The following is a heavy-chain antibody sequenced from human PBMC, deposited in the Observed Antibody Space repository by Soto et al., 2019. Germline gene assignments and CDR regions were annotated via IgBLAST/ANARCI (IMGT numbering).Heavy chain of an antibody. Sequence: QVQLVQSGAEVKKPGASVKVSCKASGYTFTSYGISWVRQAPGQGLEWMGWISAYNGNTNYAQKLQGRVTMTTDTSTSTAYMELRSLRSADTAVYYCARVGGSSSWYSETTYYYGMDVWGQGTTVTVSS. D-gene: IGHD6-13*01. CDR3: ARVGGSSSWYSETTYYYGMDV. CDR2: ISAYNGNT. V-gene: IGHV1-18*01. CDR1: GYTFTSYG. J-gene: IGHJ6*02.